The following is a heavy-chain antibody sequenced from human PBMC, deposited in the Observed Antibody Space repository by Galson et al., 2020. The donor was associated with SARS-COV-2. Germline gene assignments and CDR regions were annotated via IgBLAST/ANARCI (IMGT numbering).Heavy chain of an antibody. J-gene: IGHJ4*02. D-gene: IGHD2-21*02. CDR2: ISGGGNYI. Sequence: GESLKISCAASGFTFGSYSMHWVRQAPGKGLEWVASISGGGNYIFYADSVRGRFTISKDTSKTSLYLQMDSLRAEDTAVYYCARRDSGGYSIDYWGQGTLVTVSS. CDR3: ARRDSGGYSIDY. V-gene: IGHV3-21*06. CDR1: GFTFGSYS.